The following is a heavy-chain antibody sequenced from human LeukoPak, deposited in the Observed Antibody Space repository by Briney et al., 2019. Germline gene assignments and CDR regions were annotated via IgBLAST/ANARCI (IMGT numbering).Heavy chain of an antibody. CDR2: ISSSGTTK. D-gene: IGHD7-27*01. V-gene: IGHV3-48*03. Sequence: PGGSLRLSCAASGFTFSSYGMNWVRQAPGKGLEWVSYISSSGTTKKYADSVKGRFTISRDSAKNSLYLQMNSLRAEDTAVYYCARESNGDGFDPDYWGQGTLVTVSS. J-gene: IGHJ4*02. CDR3: ARESNGDGFDPDY. CDR1: GFTFSSYG.